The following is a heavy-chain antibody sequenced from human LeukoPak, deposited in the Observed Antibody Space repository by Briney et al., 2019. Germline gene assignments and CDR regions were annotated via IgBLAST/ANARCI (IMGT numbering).Heavy chain of an antibody. Sequence: GGSLRLSCAASGFTFSSYSMNWVRQAPGKGLEWVSYISSSSSTIYYADSVKGRFTISRDNSKNTLYLQMNSLRAEDTAVYYCAREGDPGYYSPFRYFDYWGQGTLVTVSS. V-gene: IGHV3-48*01. CDR1: GFTFSSYS. D-gene: IGHD3-9*01. J-gene: IGHJ4*02. CDR3: AREGDPGYYSPFRYFDY. CDR2: ISSSSSTI.